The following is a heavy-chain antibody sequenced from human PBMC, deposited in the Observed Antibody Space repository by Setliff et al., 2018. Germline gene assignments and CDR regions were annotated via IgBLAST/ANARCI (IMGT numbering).Heavy chain of an antibody. Sequence: SETLSLTCTVSGDSISSRRNYWSWIRQPPGKGLEWIVNIHHSGKAYYNPSLKSRVTMSVDTSKNHVSLKLSSVTAADTAVYYCARAHTWSLPNDNSGYPGWFDPWGQGTLVTVSS. CDR3: ARAHTWSLPNDNSGYPGWFDP. CDR1: GDSISSRRNY. D-gene: IGHD3-22*01. J-gene: IGHJ5*02. CDR2: IHHSGKA. V-gene: IGHV4-39*02.